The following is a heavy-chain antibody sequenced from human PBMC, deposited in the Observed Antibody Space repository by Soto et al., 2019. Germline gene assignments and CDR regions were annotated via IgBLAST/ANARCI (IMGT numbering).Heavy chain of an antibody. V-gene: IGHV4-59*01. D-gene: IGHD6-13*01. CDR2: IYYSGST. J-gene: IGHJ4*02. Sequence: SETLSLTCAVYGGSFSGYYWTWIRQPPGTGLEWIGYIYYSGSTNYNPSLKSRVTISVDTSKNQFSLKLSSVTAADTAVYYCARVYGSAAGDYWGQGTLVTVSS. CDR3: ARVYGSAAGDY. CDR1: GGSFSGYY.